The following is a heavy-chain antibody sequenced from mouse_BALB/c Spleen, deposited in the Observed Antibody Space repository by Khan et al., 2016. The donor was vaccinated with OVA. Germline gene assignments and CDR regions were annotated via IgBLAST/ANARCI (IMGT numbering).Heavy chain of an antibody. CDR3: ARQDRYFYAMDY. Sequence: QVQLKESGPGLVAPSQSLSITCTISGFSLTSYGVHWVRQPPGKGLEWLVVIWSDGSTTYNSALKSRLSITKDNSKSQVFLKMNSLQIDDTAMYYGARQDRYFYAMDYWGQGTSVTVSS. J-gene: IGHJ4*01. V-gene: IGHV2-6-1*01. CDR2: IWSDGST. D-gene: IGHD2-14*01. CDR1: GFSLTSYG.